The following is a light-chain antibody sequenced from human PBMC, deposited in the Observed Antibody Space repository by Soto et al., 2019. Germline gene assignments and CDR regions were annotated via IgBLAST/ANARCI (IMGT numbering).Light chain of an antibody. V-gene: IGLV2-8*01. CDR1: SSDVGGYNY. CDR3: SSYTGNNIGPVV. J-gene: IGLJ2*01. CDR2: EVI. Sequence: QSALTQPPSASGSPGQSVTISCTGTSSDVGGYNYVSWYQHHPGKVPKLMIYEVIKRPSGVPDRFSGSKSGNTASLTVSGLQAEDEAFYYCSSYTGNNIGPVVFVGGTKLTVL.